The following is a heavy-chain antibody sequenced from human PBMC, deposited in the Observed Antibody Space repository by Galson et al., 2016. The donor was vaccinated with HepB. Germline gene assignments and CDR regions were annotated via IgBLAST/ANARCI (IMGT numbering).Heavy chain of an antibody. V-gene: IGHV1-3*01. D-gene: IGHD2-2*01. CDR3: ARSSRAAMFAYFDF. J-gene: IGHJ4*02. CDR1: GYTFSNYA. Sequence: SVKVSCKASGYTFSNYAIHWIRQAPGQRLEWMGWINAGNDDTKYSHDFQARVTISSDTSASTVYMELSSLRSEDTAVYYCARSSRAAMFAYFDFWGQGTLVTVSS. CDR2: INAGNDDT.